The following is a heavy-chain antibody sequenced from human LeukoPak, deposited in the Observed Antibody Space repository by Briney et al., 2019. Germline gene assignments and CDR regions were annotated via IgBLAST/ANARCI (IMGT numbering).Heavy chain of an antibody. V-gene: IGHV3-15*01. CDR3: TTGEILGRLYSSSWPVDY. Sequence: PGGSLRLSCAASGFTFSNAWMSWVRQGPGKGLEWVCRIKSKTDGGTTDYAAPVKGRFTISRDDSKNTLYLQMNSLKTEDTAVYYCTTGEILGRLYSSSWPVDYWGQGTLVTVSS. J-gene: IGHJ4*02. CDR1: GFTFSNAW. CDR2: IKSKTDGGTT. D-gene: IGHD6-13*01.